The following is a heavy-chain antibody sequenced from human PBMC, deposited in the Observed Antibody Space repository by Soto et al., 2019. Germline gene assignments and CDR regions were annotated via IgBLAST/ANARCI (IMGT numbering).Heavy chain of an antibody. D-gene: IGHD2-21*02. V-gene: IGHV4-59*01. CDR1: SASISSYY. CDR3: ARWTAGQLPLDY. Sequence: SETLSLTCTVSSASISSYYCSWIRQPPGKRLEWIGYISYSGSTVYHPSLKSRVTISGDTSKNQFSLKVSSGTAADSAVYYCARWTAGQLPLDYWGQGTLVTVSS. J-gene: IGHJ4*02. CDR2: ISYSGST.